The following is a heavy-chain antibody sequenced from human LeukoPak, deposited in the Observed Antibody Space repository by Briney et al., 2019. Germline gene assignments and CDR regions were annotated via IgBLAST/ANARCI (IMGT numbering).Heavy chain of an antibody. CDR2: YHIGNT. J-gene: IGHJ6*03. CDR1: GVSIRGDTYY. V-gene: IGHV4-39*01. CDR3: ARLWDSTGLYFYYYMDI. D-gene: IGHD6-19*01. Sequence: SSETLSLTCTVSGVSIRGDTYYWGWIRQPPGKGLEWIGNYHIGNTYYNPSLKSPVTISEDTSKNQFSLRVNSVTAADTAVYYCARLWDSTGLYFYYYMDIWGEGTAVTVSS.